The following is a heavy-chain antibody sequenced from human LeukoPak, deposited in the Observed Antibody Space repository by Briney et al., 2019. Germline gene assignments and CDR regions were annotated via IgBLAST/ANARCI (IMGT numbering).Heavy chain of an antibody. V-gene: IGHV5-51*01. CDR1: GYSFTSYW. CDR3: ARLSIKVGATEYYYYYGMDA. J-gene: IGHJ6*02. Sequence: GESLKISCKGSGYSFTSYWIGWLRQMPGKGLEWMGIIYPGDSDTRYSPSFQGQVTISADKSISTAYLQWSSLKASDTAMYYCARLSIKVGATEYYYYYGMDAWGQGTTVTVSS. D-gene: IGHD1-26*01. CDR2: IYPGDSDT.